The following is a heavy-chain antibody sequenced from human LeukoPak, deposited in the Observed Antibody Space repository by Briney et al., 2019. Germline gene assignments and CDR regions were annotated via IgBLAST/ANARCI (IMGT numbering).Heavy chain of an antibody. Sequence: GSSVTVSCKVSGGAFSSYDLSWVRQAPGKGLEWMGGIIPILRTANYAREFQRKITIHADKSTSTAYMMPSTLISEDTALYCCATTKLVRSIQSCVFFDFWGQGTLVPVSS. CDR2: IIPILRTA. V-gene: IGHV1-69*06. J-gene: IGHJ4*02. CDR3: ATTKLVRSIQSCVFFDF. D-gene: IGHD3-10*01. CDR1: GGAFSSYD.